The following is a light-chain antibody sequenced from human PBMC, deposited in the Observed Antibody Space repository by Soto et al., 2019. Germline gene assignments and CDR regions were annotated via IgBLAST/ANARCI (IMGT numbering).Light chain of an antibody. CDR1: SSDVGGYNS. V-gene: IGLV2-14*03. CDR3: SSYTSSMTNV. CDR2: DVG. Sequence: QSVLTQPASVSGSPGQSITISCTGTSSDVGGYNSVSWYQHHPGKAPQLILYDVGDRPSGVSYRFAGTKSGNTASLTISGLHAADEAYYFCSSYTSSMTNVFGRGTKVTVL. J-gene: IGLJ6*01.